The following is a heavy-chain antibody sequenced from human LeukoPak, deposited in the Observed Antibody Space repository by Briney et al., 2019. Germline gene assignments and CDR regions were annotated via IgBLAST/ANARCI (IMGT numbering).Heavy chain of an antibody. Sequence: SVKASCKASGGTFSSYAISWVRQAPGQGLEWMGGIIPIFGTANYAQKFQGRVTITADESTSTAYMELSSLRSEDTAVYYCARGRAYCSSTSCYGIEDYWGQGTLVTVSS. CDR3: ARGRAYCSSTSCYGIEDY. V-gene: IGHV1-69*01. J-gene: IGHJ4*02. D-gene: IGHD2-2*01. CDR1: GGTFSSYA. CDR2: IIPIFGTA.